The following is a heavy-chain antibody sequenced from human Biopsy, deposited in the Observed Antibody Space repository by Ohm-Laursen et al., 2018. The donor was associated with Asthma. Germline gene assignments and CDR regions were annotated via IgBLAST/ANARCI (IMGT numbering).Heavy chain of an antibody. CDR2: IYYSVST. Sequence: SDTLSLTCPVSGGSISSGVYYWSWIRQHPGKGLEWIGYIYYSVSTFYNPSLKSRVTMSADTSMNQFSLKLSSVTAADTAVYYCAREVVSSGFYFDSWGQGTLVTVSS. CDR1: GGSISSGVYY. D-gene: IGHD3-22*01. J-gene: IGHJ4*02. V-gene: IGHV4-30-4*02. CDR3: AREVVSSGFYFDS.